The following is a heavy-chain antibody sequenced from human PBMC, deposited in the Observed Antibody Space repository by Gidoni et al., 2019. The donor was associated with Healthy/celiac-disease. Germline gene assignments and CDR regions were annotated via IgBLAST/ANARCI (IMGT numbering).Heavy chain of an antibody. J-gene: IGHJ3*02. Sequence: QVQLVQSGAEVKKPGASVKVSCKASGYTFTGYYMHWVRQAPGQGLEWMGWINPNSGGTNYAQKFQGWVTMTRDTSISTAYMELSRLRSDDTAVYYCARESGGGYSYHDAFDIWGQGTMVTVSS. V-gene: IGHV1-2*04. D-gene: IGHD5-18*01. CDR2: INPNSGGT. CDR3: ARESGGGYSYHDAFDI. CDR1: GYTFTGYY.